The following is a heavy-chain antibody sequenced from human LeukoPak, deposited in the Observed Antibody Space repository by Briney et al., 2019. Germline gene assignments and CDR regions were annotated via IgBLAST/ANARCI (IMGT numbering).Heavy chain of an antibody. J-gene: IGHJ5*02. V-gene: IGHV3-33*01. CDR1: GFTFSSYG. CDR2: IWYDGSNK. CDR3: ARDFGFQGDWFDP. Sequence: GGSLRLSCAASGFTFSSYGMHWVCQAPGKGLEWVAVIWYDGSNKYYADSVKGRFTISRDNSKNTLYLQMNSLRAEDTAVYYCARDFGFQGDWFDPWGQGTLVTVSS. D-gene: IGHD3-3*01.